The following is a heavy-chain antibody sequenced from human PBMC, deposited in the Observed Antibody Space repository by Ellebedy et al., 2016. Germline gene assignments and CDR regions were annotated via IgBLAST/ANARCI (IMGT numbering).Heavy chain of an antibody. J-gene: IGHJ3*02. V-gene: IGHV3-23*01. CDR3: AKILGTVAAERAFDI. Sequence: GESLKISCAASGFAFNTNAMSWVRQAPGKGLEWVSTITDTGDDSWYADSVKGRFTISRDNSRNALRLQMTSLSAEDTAIYYCAKILGTVAAERAFDIWGQGAMVTVSS. CDR1: GFAFNTNA. D-gene: IGHD4-11*01. CDR2: ITDTGDDS.